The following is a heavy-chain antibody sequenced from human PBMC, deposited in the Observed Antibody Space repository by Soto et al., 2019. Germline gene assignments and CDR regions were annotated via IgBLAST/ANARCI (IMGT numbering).Heavy chain of an antibody. CDR1: GYTFTRYG. CDR2: ISGNSGDT. V-gene: IGHV1-18*01. Sequence: QVQLVQSGAEVKNPGASVKVSCKASGYTFTRYGIGWVRQAPGQGLEWMGWISGNSGDTNYAQKIQGRVTMTTDTSTSTAYMELMSLRSDDTAVYYCAREVAAAGGEYDYWGQGTLVTVSS. CDR3: AREVAAAGGEYDY. J-gene: IGHJ4*02. D-gene: IGHD6-13*01.